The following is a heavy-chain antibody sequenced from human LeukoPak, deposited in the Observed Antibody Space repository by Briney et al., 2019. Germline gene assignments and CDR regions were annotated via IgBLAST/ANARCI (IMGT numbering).Heavy chain of an antibody. CDR1: GGSISGYY. V-gene: IGHV4-59*01. CDR3: ARDRPAGWFDP. J-gene: IGHJ5*02. Sequence: SETLSLTCIVSGGSISGYYWSWTRQPPGKGLEWIGYIYYRGSTNYNPSLKSRVTISVDTSKNQFSLKLSSVTAADTAVYYCARDRPAGWFDPWGQGTLVTVSS. CDR2: IYYRGST. D-gene: IGHD6-19*01.